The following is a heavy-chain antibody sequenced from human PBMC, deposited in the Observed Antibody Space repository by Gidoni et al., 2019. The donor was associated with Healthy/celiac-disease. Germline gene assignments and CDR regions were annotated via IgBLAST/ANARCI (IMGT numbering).Heavy chain of an antibody. Sequence: QVQLVQSGAEVKKPGSSVKVSCKASGGTFSSYAISWVRQAPGKGLEWMGRIIPILGIANYAQKFQGRVTITADKSTSTAYMELSSLRSEDTAVYYCARSGMVATGGYWGQGTLVTVSS. CDR1: GGTFSSYA. CDR2: IIPILGIA. V-gene: IGHV1-69*04. J-gene: IGHJ4*02. D-gene: IGHD5-12*01. CDR3: ARSGMVATGGY.